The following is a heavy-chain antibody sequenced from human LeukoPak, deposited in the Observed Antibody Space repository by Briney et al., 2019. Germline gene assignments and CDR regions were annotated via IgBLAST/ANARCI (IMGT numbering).Heavy chain of an antibody. CDR3: ACISGSFDAFDI. CDR2: IYHSGST. CDR1: GYSISSGYY. J-gene: IGHJ3*02. Sequence: SETLSLTCTVSGYSISSGYYWGWIRQPPGKGLEWIGSIYHSGSTYYNPSLKSRVTISVDTSKNQFSLKLSSVTAADTAVYYCACISGSFDAFDIWGQGTMVTVSS. D-gene: IGHD1-26*01. V-gene: IGHV4-38-2*02.